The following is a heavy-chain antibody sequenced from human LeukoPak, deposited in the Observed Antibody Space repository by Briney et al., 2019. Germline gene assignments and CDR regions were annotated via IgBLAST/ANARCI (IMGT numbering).Heavy chain of an antibody. D-gene: IGHD1-26*01. CDR1: GFTFDDYA. V-gene: IGHV3-9*01. CDR2: ISWNSGSI. Sequence: PGGSLRLSCAASGFTFDDYAMHWVRQAPGKGLEWVSGISWNSGSIGYADSVKGRFTISRDNAKNSLYLQMNSLRAEDTALYYCANAYDSWIVGFDYWGQGTLVTVSS. J-gene: IGHJ4*02. CDR3: ANAYDSWIVGFDY.